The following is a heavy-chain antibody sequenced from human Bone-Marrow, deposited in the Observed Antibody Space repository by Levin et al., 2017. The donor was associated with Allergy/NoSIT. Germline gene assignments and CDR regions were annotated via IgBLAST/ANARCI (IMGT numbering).Heavy chain of an antibody. V-gene: IGHV3-48*03. Sequence: GESLKISCAGSGFSFSNYEMNWVRQAPGKGLEWVSYISNSGSTIYYADSVKDRFTISRDNAEKSLYLQMNNLRADDTALYFCATGQKSLDYWGQGTPVTVSP. D-gene: IGHD1-1*01. CDR2: ISNSGSTI. CDR1: GFSFSNYE. J-gene: IGHJ4*02. CDR3: ATGQKSLDY.